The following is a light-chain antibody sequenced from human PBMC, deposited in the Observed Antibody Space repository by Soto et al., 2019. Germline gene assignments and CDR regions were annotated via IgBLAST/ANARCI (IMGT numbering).Light chain of an antibody. CDR1: QSVLYSANNKNY. CDR2: GAS. CDR3: QQYSSIPFT. V-gene: IGKV4-1*01. Sequence: DIVMTQSPDSLAVSLGERATINCKSSQSVLYSANNKNYLGWYQQKPGQLPKLLIYGASSRESGVPDRFSGSGSGTDFTLTISSLQAEDVAVYYCQQYSSIPFTFGPGTKVDIK. J-gene: IGKJ3*01.